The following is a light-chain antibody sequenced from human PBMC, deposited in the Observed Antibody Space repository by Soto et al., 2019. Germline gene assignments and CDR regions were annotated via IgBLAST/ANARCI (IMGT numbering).Light chain of an antibody. CDR3: QQRDIWPWT. CDR2: DAS. Sequence: EIVLTQSPATLSLSPGERATLSCWASQSVNRYLVWYQQKPGQAPRLLMYDASKRATGIPARFSGSGSGTDFTLTIGSLEPEDFAVYYCQQRDIWPWTFGQGTKVEIK. CDR1: QSVNRY. V-gene: IGKV3-11*01. J-gene: IGKJ1*01.